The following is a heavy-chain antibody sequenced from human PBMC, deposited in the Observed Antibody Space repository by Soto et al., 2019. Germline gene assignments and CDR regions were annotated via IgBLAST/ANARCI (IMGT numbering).Heavy chain of an antibody. D-gene: IGHD3-3*01. Sequence: QVQLVQSGAEVKKPGASVKVSCKASGYTFTSYDINWVRQATGQGLEWMGWMNPNSGNTGYAQKFQGRATMTRNTSISTAYMELSSLRSEDTAVYYCARGSFRGTEWLFRRIVSLFYFDYWGQGTLVTVSS. CDR2: MNPNSGNT. CDR1: GYTFTSYD. J-gene: IGHJ4*02. V-gene: IGHV1-8*01. CDR3: ARGSFRGTEWLFRRIVSLFYFDY.